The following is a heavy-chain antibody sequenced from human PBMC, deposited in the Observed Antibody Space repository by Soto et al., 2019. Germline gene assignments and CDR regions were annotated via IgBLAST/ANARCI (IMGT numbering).Heavy chain of an antibody. J-gene: IGHJ4*02. CDR3: ARDLGGEATIRF. Sequence: QVQLVQFGAEVKKPGSSVKVSCKASGGSFRNFVISWVRQAPGQGLEWMGGIIPNSGTTNYAQKFQGKVTITADESTSTAYRELSGLTSEDTSLYYCARDLGGEATIRFWGQGTLVTVSS. V-gene: IGHV1-69*01. CDR1: GGSFRNFV. D-gene: IGHD3-16*01. CDR2: IIPNSGTT.